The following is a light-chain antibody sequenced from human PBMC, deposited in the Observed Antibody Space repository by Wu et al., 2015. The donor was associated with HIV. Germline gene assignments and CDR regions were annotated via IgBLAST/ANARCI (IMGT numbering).Light chain of an antibody. CDR3: QQLNSYPIT. CDR2: SAS. J-gene: IGKJ3*01. V-gene: IGKV1-9*01. CDR1: QGISSY. Sequence: IQLTQSPSSLSASVGDRVTITCRASQGISSYLAWFQQKPEKAPKLLIYSASTLQSGVPSRFSGSGSGTDFTLTISSLQPEDFATYYCQQLNSYPITFGPGTKVDIK.